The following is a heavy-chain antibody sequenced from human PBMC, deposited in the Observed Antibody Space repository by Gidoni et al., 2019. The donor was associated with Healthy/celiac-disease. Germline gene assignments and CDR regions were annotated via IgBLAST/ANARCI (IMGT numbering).Heavy chain of an antibody. CDR1: GFSLSTSGMR. CDR2: IDWDDDK. D-gene: IGHD6-19*01. Sequence: QVTLKESGPALVKPTQTLTLTCTFSGFSLSTSGMRVSWIRQPPGKALEWLARIDWDDDKFYRTTLKTRLTIPKDTSKNQVVLTKTNMEPVDTATYYCARGYSSCWYAWFQPRGQGTLVTGSS. V-gene: IGHV2-70*04. J-gene: IGHJ5*02. CDR3: ARGYSSCWYAWFQP.